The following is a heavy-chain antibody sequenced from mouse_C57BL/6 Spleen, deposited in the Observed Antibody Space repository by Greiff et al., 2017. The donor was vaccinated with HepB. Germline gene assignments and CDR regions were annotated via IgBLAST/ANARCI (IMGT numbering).Heavy chain of an antibody. CDR3: ARTARIKY. Sequence: EVQLQQSGPGLVKPSQSLSLTRTVTGYSITSGYGWNWIRQVPGNKLEWMGDISYSGSTNYNPSLKSRISITRDTSKNQFFLQLNSVTTEDTATYYCARTARIKYWGQGTTLTVSS. D-gene: IGHD1-2*01. V-gene: IGHV3-2*02. J-gene: IGHJ2*01. CDR1: GYSITSGYG. CDR2: ISYSGST.